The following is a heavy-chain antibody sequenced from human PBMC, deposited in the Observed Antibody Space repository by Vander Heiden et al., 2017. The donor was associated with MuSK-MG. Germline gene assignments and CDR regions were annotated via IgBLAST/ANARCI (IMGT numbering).Heavy chain of an antibody. J-gene: IGHJ4*02. D-gene: IGHD3-9*01. CDR3: ARDAAYLPQAFDHFFPLN. CDR2: ISSDGKTI. CDR1: GFIFRNYG. V-gene: IGHV3-30*19. Sequence: LESGGGVVQPGASLRLSCEASGFIFRNYGLFWVRQAPDQGLEGVAAISSDGKTIHYIDSVKGRFTISRDNSKNTLYLQMNNLTPDDTGLYYCARDAAYLPQAFDHFFPLNWGQGTRVIVSS.